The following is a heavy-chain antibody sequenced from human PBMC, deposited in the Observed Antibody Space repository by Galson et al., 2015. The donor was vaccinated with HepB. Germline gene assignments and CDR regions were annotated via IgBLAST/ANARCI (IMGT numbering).Heavy chain of an antibody. D-gene: IGHD2-21*02. Sequence: SVKVSCKVSGYTLTELSMHWVRQAPGKGLEWMGGFDPEDGETIYAQKFQGRVTMTEDTSTDTAYMELSSLRSEDTAVYYCATESGGDRQGLYAFDIWGQGTMVTVSS. J-gene: IGHJ3*02. CDR3: ATESGGDRQGLYAFDI. CDR2: FDPEDGET. V-gene: IGHV1-24*01. CDR1: GYTLTELS.